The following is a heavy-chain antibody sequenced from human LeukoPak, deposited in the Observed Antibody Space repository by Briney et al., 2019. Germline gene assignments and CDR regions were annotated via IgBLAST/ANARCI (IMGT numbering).Heavy chain of an antibody. CDR2: IKSKTDGRTT. CDR3: TAGP. J-gene: IGHJ5*02. CDR1: GFTFSNAW. V-gene: IGHV3-15*01. Sequence: PGGSLRLSCAASGFTFSNAWMSWVRQAPGKGLERVGRIKSKTDGRTTDYAAPVKGRFTISRADSKNTLYLQMNSLKTEDTAVYYCTAGPWGQGTLVTVSS.